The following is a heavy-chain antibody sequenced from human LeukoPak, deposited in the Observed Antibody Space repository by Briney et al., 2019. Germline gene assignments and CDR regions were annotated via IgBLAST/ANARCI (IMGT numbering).Heavy chain of an antibody. D-gene: IGHD4-17*01. CDR2: ISSSGSTI. Sequence: PGGSLRLSCAASGFTFSDYYMSWIRQAPGKGLEWVSYISSSGSTIYYADSVKGRFTISRDNAKNSLYLQMNSLRAEDTAVYYCARDGDPTHYYYYYMDVWGKGTTVTVSS. CDR3: ARDGDPTHYYYYYMDV. CDR1: GFTFSDYY. V-gene: IGHV3-11*01. J-gene: IGHJ6*03.